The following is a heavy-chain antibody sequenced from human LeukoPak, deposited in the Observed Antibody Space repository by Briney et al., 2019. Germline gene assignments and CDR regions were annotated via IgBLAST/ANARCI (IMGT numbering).Heavy chain of an antibody. CDR1: GYSFTSYW. D-gene: IGHD6-13*01. Sequence: GESLKISCKGSGYSFTSYWIGWVRQMPGKCLEWMGIIYPGDSDTRYSPSLQGQVTISADKSISIAYLQWSSLKASDTAMYYCARRGIAAAGTPNYYYYGMDVWGQGTTVTVSS. J-gene: IGHJ6*02. CDR2: IYPGDSDT. V-gene: IGHV5-51*01. CDR3: ARRGIAAAGTPNYYYYGMDV.